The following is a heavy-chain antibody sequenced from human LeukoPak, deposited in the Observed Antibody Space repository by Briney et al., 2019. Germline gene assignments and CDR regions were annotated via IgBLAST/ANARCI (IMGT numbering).Heavy chain of an antibody. CDR3: ARTPIFRRSGTHVDV. CDR2: IYSGGST. J-gene: IGHJ6*02. V-gene: IGHV3-53*01. D-gene: IGHD1-14*01. CDR1: GFTVSSSY. Sequence: PGGSLRLSCAASGFTVSSSYMSWVRQAPGKGLEWVSVIYSGGSTYYADSVKGRFTISSDNSKNTLYLQMNSLRAEDTAVYYCARTPIFRRSGTHVDVWGQGTTVTVSS.